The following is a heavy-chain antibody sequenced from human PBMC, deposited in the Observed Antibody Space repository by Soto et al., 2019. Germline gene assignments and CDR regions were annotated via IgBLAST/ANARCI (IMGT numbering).Heavy chain of an antibody. CDR1: GGSFSGYY. J-gene: IGHJ4*02. D-gene: IGHD1-26*01. Sequence: SETLSLTCAVYGGSFSGYYWSWIRQPPGKGLEWIGEINHSGSTNYNPSLKSRVTISVDTSKNQFSLKLSSVTAADTAVYYCARRYSGGYYVFDYWGQGTLVTVSS. V-gene: IGHV4-34*01. CDR2: INHSGST. CDR3: ARRYSGGYYVFDY.